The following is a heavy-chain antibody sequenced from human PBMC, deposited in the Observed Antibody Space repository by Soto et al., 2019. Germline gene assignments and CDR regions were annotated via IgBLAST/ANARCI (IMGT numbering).Heavy chain of an antibody. CDR2: IYYTGSP. J-gene: IGHJ4*02. CDR1: NVSISTYY. CDR3: ARSRSPTQPFDY. Sequence: WETLSLTCTFSNVSISTYYWSCIRHPPGRSLEWIGHIYYTGSPTYNPSLKSRVTISENTSKKTVSPTLISVTAEDTAVYYCARSRSPTQPFDYWGRGTLVTVSS. V-gene: IGHV4-59*01. D-gene: IGHD6-13*01.